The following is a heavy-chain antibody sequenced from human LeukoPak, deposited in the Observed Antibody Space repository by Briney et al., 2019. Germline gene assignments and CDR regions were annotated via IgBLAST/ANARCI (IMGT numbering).Heavy chain of an antibody. CDR1: GGSISSGDYY. CDR3: ARGSNGATAWFGELGAFDY. J-gene: IGHJ4*02. Sequence: SETLSLTCTVSGGSISSGDYYWSWIRQPPGKGLEWIGYIYYSGSTYYNPSLKSRVTISVDTSKNQFSLKLSSVTAADTAVYYCARGSNGATAWFGELGAFDYWGQGTLVTVSS. CDR2: IYYSGST. D-gene: IGHD3-10*01. V-gene: IGHV4-30-4*01.